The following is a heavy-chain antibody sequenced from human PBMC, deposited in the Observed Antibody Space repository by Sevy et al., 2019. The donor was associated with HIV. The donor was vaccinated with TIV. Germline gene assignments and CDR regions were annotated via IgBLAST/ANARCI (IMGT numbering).Heavy chain of an antibody. Sequence: SETLSLTCTVSGGSISSGGYYWSWIRQHPGKGLEWIGYIYYSGSTYYNPSLKSRVTISVDTSKNQFSLKLSSVTAAHTAVYYWAREYSSGSVGYWGQGTLVTVSS. CDR2: IYYSGST. V-gene: IGHV4-31*03. CDR1: GGSISSGGYY. CDR3: AREYSSGSVGY. J-gene: IGHJ4*02. D-gene: IGHD6-19*01.